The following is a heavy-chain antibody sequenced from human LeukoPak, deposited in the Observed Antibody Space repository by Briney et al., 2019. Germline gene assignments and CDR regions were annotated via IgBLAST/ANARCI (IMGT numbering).Heavy chain of an antibody. Sequence: ASETLSLTCAVYGGSFSGYYWSWIRQPPGKGLEWIGEINHSGSTNYNPSLKSRVTISVDTSKNQFSLKLSSVTAADTAVYYCARGRYCSSTSCSGDWFDPWGQGTLVTVSS. D-gene: IGHD2-2*01. CDR2: INHSGST. CDR1: GGSFSGYY. V-gene: IGHV4-34*01. CDR3: ARGRYCSSTSCSGDWFDP. J-gene: IGHJ5*02.